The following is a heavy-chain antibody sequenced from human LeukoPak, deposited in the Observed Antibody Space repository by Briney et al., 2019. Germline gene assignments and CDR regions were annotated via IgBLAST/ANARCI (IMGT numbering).Heavy chain of an antibody. D-gene: IGHD1-26*01. CDR1: GYTFTGYY. CDR3: AIVFGRQLPDY. J-gene: IGHJ4*02. CDR2: INPNSGGT. Sequence: ASVKVSCKASGYTFTGYYMHWVRQAPGQGLEWMGWINPNSGGTNYAQRFQGRITMTRDTSISTAYMELSRLRSDDTAIYYCAIVFGRQLPDYWGQGTLVTVPS. V-gene: IGHV1-2*02.